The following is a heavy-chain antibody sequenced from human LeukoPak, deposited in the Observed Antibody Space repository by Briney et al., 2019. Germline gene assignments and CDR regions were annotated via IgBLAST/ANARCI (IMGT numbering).Heavy chain of an antibody. Sequence: SVKVSCQASGYTFTGYYMHWVRQAPGQGRAWMGRINPNSGGTNYAQKFQGRVTLTRDTSISTAYMELSKRRSDDTTVYYCARDPSGSVAATSDYWGQGTLVTVPS. CDR2: INPNSGGT. D-gene: IGHD2-15*01. J-gene: IGHJ4*02. V-gene: IGHV1-2*06. CDR1: GYTFTGYY. CDR3: ARDPSGSVAATSDY.